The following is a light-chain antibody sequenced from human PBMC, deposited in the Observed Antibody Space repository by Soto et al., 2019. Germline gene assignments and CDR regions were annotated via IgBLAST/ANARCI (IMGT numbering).Light chain of an antibody. CDR1: QSISTY. CDR2: AAS. Sequence: DLPMTQSPSSLSASVRDRVTITCRASQSISTYLNWYQQKPGKAPKLLIYAASSLQSGVPSRFTGSGSGTDFTLTISSLQLEDFATYYCQQSYSTPYTFGQGTKLEIK. V-gene: IGKV1-39*01. CDR3: QQSYSTPYT. J-gene: IGKJ2*01.